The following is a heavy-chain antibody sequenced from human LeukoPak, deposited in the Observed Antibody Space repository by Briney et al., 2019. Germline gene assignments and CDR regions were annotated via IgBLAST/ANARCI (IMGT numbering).Heavy chain of an antibody. Sequence: PGGSLRLSCAASGFTFSSYSMNWVRQAPGKGLEWISSISSSSSYIYYADSVKGRFTISRDNAKNSLYLQMDSLRAEDTAVYSCARGADGVSSNSRGWFDPWGQGTLVTVSS. J-gene: IGHJ5*02. CDR3: ARGADGVSSNSRGWFDP. D-gene: IGHD2-15*01. CDR2: ISSSSSYI. CDR1: GFTFSSYS. V-gene: IGHV3-21*01.